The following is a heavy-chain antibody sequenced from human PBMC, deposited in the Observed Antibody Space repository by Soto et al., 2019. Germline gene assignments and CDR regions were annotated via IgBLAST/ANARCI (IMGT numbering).Heavy chain of an antibody. CDR2: INSDGSST. J-gene: IGHJ6*03. Sequence: GGSLRLSCAASGFTFSSYWMHWVRQAPGKGLVWVSRINSDGSSTSYADSVKGRFTISRDKAKNTLYLQMNSLRAEDTAVYYCARTVRGVIITGVYYYYMDVWGKGTTVTVSS. CDR3: ARTVRGVIITGVYYYYMDV. CDR1: GFTFSSYW. V-gene: IGHV3-74*01. D-gene: IGHD3-10*01.